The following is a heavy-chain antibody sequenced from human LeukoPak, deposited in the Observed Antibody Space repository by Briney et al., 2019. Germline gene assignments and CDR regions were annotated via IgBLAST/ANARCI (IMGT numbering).Heavy chain of an antibody. D-gene: IGHD1-26*01. CDR1: GYTFTSFY. Sequence: ASVKVSCKASGYTFTSFYMHWVRQAPGQGLEWMGIFNPSGSSTTYAQRFQGRVTMTRDTSTSIVYMELSSLGSEDTAVYYCARAGENYYDFYYWGQGTLVTVSS. V-gene: IGHV1-46*01. CDR3: ARAGENYYDFYY. J-gene: IGHJ4*02. CDR2: FNPSGSST.